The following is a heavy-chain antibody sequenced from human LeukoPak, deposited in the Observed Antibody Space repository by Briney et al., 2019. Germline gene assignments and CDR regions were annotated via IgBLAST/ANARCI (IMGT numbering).Heavy chain of an antibody. CDR1: GFTFSSYA. CDR3: ARDLGADYGDYVENWFDP. CDR2: ISYDGSNK. Sequence: GRSLRLSCAASGFTFSSYAMHWVRQAPGKGLEWVAVISYDGSNKYYADSVKGRFTISRDNSKSTLYLQMNSLRAEDTAVYYCARDLGADYGDYVENWFDPWGQGTLVTVSS. D-gene: IGHD4-17*01. V-gene: IGHV3-30*04. J-gene: IGHJ5*02.